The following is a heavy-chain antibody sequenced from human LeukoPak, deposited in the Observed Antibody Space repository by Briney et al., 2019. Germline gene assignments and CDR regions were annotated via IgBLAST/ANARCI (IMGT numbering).Heavy chain of an antibody. V-gene: IGHV4-34*01. CDR2: INHSGST. CDR3: ARSTRYCSGGSCNPYYFDY. Sequence: KPSETLSLTCAVYGGSFSGYCWSWIRQPPGKGLEWIGEINHSGSTNYNPSLKSRVTISVDTSKNQFSLKLSSVTAADTAVYYCARSTRYCSGGSCNPYYFDYWGQGTLVTVSS. D-gene: IGHD2-15*01. J-gene: IGHJ4*02. CDR1: GGSFSGYC.